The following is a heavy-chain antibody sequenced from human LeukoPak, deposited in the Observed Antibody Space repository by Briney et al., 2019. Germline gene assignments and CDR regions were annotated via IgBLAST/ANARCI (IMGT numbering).Heavy chain of an antibody. D-gene: IGHD3-10*01. Sequence: SETLSLTCTVSGGSISTSSYYWGWIRQPPGKGLEWIGSVYYSGSTYYNPSLKSRVTISVDTSKNQFSLKLSSVTAADTAVYYCARDYLSNASGSYAPDYWGQGTLVTVSS. CDR3: ARDYLSNASGSYAPDY. CDR1: GGSISTSSYY. CDR2: VYYSGST. V-gene: IGHV4-39*07. J-gene: IGHJ4*02.